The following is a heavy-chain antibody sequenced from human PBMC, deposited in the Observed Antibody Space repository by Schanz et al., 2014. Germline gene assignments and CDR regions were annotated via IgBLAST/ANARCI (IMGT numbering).Heavy chain of an antibody. D-gene: IGHD2-8*01. CDR3: ARDTNSVNELDS. V-gene: IGHV3-7*03. J-gene: IGHJ4*02. CDR1: GFTFSDHW. CDR2: IKGDSSVK. Sequence: EVQLVESGGALVQPGGSLRLSCSASGFTFSDHWMSWVRQAPGKGLEWVANIKGDSSVKAYVDSVRGRFTLSRDNVKNSVYLQMNSLRVEDTAVYYCARDTNSVNELDSWGQGTLVTVSS.